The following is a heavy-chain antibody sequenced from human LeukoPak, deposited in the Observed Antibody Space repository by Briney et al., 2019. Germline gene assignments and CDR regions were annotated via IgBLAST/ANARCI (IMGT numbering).Heavy chain of an antibody. CDR2: ISGSGGST. CDR1: GFTFSSYA. CDR3: AKVPVFGVVTHYFNY. D-gene: IGHD3-3*01. V-gene: IGHV3-23*01. J-gene: IGHJ4*02. Sequence: GGSLRLSCAASGFTFSSYATTWVRQAPGKGLEWVSGISGSGGSTYHADSVKGRFTISRDNSKNTLYLQMNSLRAEDTAVYYCAKVPVFGVVTHYFNYWGQGTLVTVSS.